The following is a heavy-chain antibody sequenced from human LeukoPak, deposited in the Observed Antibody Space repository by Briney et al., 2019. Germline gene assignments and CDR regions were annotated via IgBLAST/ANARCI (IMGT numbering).Heavy chain of an antibody. CDR3: AKDFGDQPKGWFDP. V-gene: IGHV3-7*03. CDR1: GFTFRNYW. CDR2: TKPDGSAE. D-gene: IGHD4-17*01. Sequence: PGGSLRLSCAASGFTFRNYWMGWVRQAPGKGLEWVANTKPDGSAEYYADSVRGRFTTSRDNANNFLYLQMNSLRAEDTAVYYCAKDFGDQPKGWFDPWGQGTLVTVSS. J-gene: IGHJ5*02.